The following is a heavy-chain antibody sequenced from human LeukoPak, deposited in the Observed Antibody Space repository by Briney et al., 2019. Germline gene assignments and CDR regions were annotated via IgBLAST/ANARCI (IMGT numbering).Heavy chain of an antibody. D-gene: IGHD2-8*01. V-gene: IGHV1-2*02. Sequence: ASVKVSCKASGYTFTGYFMHWVRQAPGQGLDWLGWINPNSGRTNYAQKFQGRVNMTRDTSISTAYMELSRLRSDDTAVYYCAIEYCTNGVCNPFDYWGQGTLVTVSS. J-gene: IGHJ4*02. CDR1: GYTFTGYF. CDR2: INPNSGRT. CDR3: AIEYCTNGVCNPFDY.